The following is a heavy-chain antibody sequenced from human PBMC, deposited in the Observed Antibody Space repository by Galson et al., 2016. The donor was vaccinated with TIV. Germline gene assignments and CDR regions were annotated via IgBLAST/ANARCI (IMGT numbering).Heavy chain of an antibody. CDR1: GGTFISYP. Sequence: SVKVSCKASGGTFISYPISWVRQAPGQGLEWMGGIIPIFGTPNYAQKFQDRLTITADESTKTAYMELSSLKSEDTAVDYCANWATSQLYANYFDSWGQGTLLTVSS. CDR3: ANWATSQLYANYFDS. D-gene: IGHD5-12*01. CDR2: IIPIFGTP. J-gene: IGHJ4*02. V-gene: IGHV1-69*13.